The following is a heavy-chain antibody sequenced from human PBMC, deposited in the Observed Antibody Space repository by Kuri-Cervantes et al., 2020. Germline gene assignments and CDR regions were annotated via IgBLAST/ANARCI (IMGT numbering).Heavy chain of an antibody. D-gene: IGHD4/OR15-4a*01. Sequence: ETLSLTCAASGFTFSSYSMNWVRQAPGKGLEWVSSISSSSSYIYYADSVKGRFTISRDNAKNSLYLQMSSLRAEDTAVYYCASTTMVEINYFDYWSQGTLVTVSS. CDR2: ISSSSSYI. CDR1: GFTFSSYS. V-gene: IGHV3-21*01. CDR3: ASTTMVEINYFDY. J-gene: IGHJ4*02.